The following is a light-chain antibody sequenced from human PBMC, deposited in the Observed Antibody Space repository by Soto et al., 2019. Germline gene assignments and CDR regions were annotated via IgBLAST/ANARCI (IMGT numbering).Light chain of an antibody. CDR3: QQGHNLPLT. Sequence: EIVMTQSPATLSLSPGERAALSCRASQSINSELAWYQQKPGQPPRLLIYGASIRATGVPARFTGSESGSEFTPTISGLQSEDFAVYYCQQGHNLPLTFGQGTRLEI. CDR1: QSINSE. CDR2: GAS. J-gene: IGKJ2*01. V-gene: IGKV3-15*01.